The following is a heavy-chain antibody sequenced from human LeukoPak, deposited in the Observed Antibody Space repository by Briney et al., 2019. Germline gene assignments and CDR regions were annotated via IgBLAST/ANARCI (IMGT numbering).Heavy chain of an antibody. J-gene: IGHJ4*02. D-gene: IGHD4-17*01. CDR2: IYSGGST. CDR3: ASERGSNGDFSFDY. Sequence: GGSLRLSCAASWFTVSSNYMSWVRQAPGKGLELVSVIYSGGSTYYADSVKGRFTISRDNSKNTLYLQMNSLRAEDTAVYYCASERGSNGDFSFDYWGQGTLVTVSS. V-gene: IGHV3-53*01. CDR1: WFTVSSNY.